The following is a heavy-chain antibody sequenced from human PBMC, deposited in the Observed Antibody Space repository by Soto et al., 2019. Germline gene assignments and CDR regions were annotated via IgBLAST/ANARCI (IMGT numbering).Heavy chain of an antibody. Sequence: QVQLVQSGAEVKKPGASVRVSCKASGYTFTSDYMHWVRQAPGQGLEWMGLINPSAGSTSYAQNFQGRVTLTRDTSTSTVFMALSRLRYEDTATYYCATPSGYWGQGTLVTVSS. D-gene: IGHD3-10*01. V-gene: IGHV1-46*01. CDR3: ATPSGY. J-gene: IGHJ4*02. CDR2: INPSAGST. CDR1: GYTFTSDY.